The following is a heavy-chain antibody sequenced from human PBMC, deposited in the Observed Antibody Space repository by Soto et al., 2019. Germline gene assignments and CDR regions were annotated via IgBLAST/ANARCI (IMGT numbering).Heavy chain of an antibody. J-gene: IGHJ4*02. V-gene: IGHV4-59*01. Sequence: SETLSLTCTVSGGSISSYYWSWIRQPPGKGLEWIGYNYYSGSTNYNPSLKSRVTISVDTSKNQFSLKLSSVTAADTAVYYCARRDYGLFDYWGQGTLVTVSS. CDR3: ARRDYGLFDY. CDR1: GGSISSYY. D-gene: IGHD3-10*01. CDR2: NYYSGST.